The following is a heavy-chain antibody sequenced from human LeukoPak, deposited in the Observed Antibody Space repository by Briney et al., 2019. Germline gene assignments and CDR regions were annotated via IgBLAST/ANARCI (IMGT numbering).Heavy chain of an antibody. V-gene: IGHV3-30*02. D-gene: IGHD6-13*01. CDR3: AREPGSSWYYFDY. CDR1: GFTFSSYG. J-gene: IGHJ4*02. Sequence: PGGSLRLSCAASGFTFSSYGMHWVRQASGKGLEWVAFIRYDGSNKYYADSVKGRFTISRDNSKNTLYLQMNSLRAEDTAVYYCAREPGSSWYYFDYWGQGTLVTVSS. CDR2: IRYDGSNK.